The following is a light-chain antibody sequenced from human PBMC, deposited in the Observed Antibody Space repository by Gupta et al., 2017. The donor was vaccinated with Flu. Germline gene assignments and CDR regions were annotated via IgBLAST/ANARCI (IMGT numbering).Light chain of an antibody. CDR2: AAS. J-gene: IGKJ2*01. CDR3: QQSYTTPAYT. CDR1: QNIDNY. V-gene: IGKV1-39*01. Sequence: DIQMTQSTSSLSASVGDSVTITCRASQNIDNYLNWYQQQPGKAPKLLIYAASILQGGVPSRFSGSGSGTRFTLTISSLQPEDSAIYYCQQSYTTPAYTFGPGTKLEIK.